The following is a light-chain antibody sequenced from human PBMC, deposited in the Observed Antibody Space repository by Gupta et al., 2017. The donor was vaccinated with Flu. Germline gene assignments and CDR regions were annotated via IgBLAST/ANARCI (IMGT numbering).Light chain of an antibody. Sequence: SITTSCTGTSSDVGGYNYVSWYQQHPGKAPKLMIYEVSKRPSGVSNRFSGSKSGNTASLTISGLQAEDEADYYCSSYTSSSTLVFGGGTKLTVL. J-gene: IGLJ2*01. CDR2: EVS. CDR1: SSDVGGYNY. V-gene: IGLV2-14*01. CDR3: SSYTSSSTLV.